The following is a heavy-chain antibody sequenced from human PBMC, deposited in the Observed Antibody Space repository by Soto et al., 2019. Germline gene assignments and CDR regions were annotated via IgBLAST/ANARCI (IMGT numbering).Heavy chain of an antibody. CDR3: VRGEGQGVGTEYDYYGMDV. CDR2: ISSSSSYI. V-gene: IGHV3-21*01. Sequence: GGSLRLSCAASGFTFSIYTINWVRQAPGKGLEWVSSISSSSSYIHYADSVKGRFTISRDNAKNSLYLQLNSLRAEDTAVYYCVRGEGQGVGTEYDYYGMDVWGQGTTVTVSS. CDR1: GFTFSIYT. J-gene: IGHJ6*02. D-gene: IGHD2-8*02.